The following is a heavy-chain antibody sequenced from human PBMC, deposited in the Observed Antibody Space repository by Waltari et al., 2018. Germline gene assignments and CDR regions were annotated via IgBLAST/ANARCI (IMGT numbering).Heavy chain of an antibody. CDR2: IRYDGSNK. D-gene: IGHD2-21*01. V-gene: IGHV3-30*02. J-gene: IGHJ4*02. CDR1: GFTFSSYG. Sequence: QVQLVASGGGVVQPGGSLRLSCAASGFTFSSYGMHWVRQAPGQGLEWVAFIRYDGSNKYYADSVKGRFTISRDNSKNTLYLQMNSLRAEDTAVYYCAKEGGQYCGGDCYLFDYWGQGTLVTVSS. CDR3: AKEGGQYCGGDCYLFDY.